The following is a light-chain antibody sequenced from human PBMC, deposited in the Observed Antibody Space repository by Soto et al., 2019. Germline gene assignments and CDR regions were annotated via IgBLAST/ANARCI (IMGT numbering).Light chain of an antibody. CDR3: QQYVTSAIT. J-gene: IGKJ5*01. V-gene: IGKV3-20*01. CDR1: QSVSSYY. CDR2: GAS. Sequence: EIVLTQSPGTLSLSPGERATLSCRASQSVSSYYLAWYQQKPGQAPRLLISGASSRATGIPDRFSGSGSGTDFTLTISRLEPEDFALYYCQQYVTSAITFGQGTRLEIK.